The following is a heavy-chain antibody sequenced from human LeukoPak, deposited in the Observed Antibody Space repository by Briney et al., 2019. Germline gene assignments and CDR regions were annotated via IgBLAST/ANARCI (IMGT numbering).Heavy chain of an antibody. J-gene: IGHJ4*02. CDR3: TKEEEPPSFDY. V-gene: IGHV3-23*01. CDR1: GFNFNNYA. D-gene: IGHD1-26*01. Sequence: GGSLRLSCAASGFNFNNYAMSWVRRAPGKGPEWVSAISGSAGATYYADSVKGRFTIARDNSKNTVYLQMNSLRADDTAVYYCTKEEEPPSFDYWGQGTLVTLSS. CDR2: ISGSAGAT.